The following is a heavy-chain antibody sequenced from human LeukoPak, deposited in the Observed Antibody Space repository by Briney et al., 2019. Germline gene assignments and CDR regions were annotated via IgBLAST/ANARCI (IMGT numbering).Heavy chain of an antibody. Sequence: KPSETLSLTCAVYGGSFSGYYWSWIRQPPGKGLEWIGEINHSGSTNYNPSLKSRVTISVDTSKNQFSLKLSSVTAADTAVYYCARGLLAAAGLRRAFDIWGQGTMVTVSS. CDR2: INHSGST. J-gene: IGHJ3*02. CDR1: GGSFSGYY. V-gene: IGHV4-34*01. CDR3: ARGLLAAAGLRRAFDI. D-gene: IGHD6-13*01.